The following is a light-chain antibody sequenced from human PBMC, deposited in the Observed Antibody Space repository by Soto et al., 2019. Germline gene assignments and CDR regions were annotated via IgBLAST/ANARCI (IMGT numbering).Light chain of an antibody. Sequence: QSVLTQPASVSGSPGQSITISCTGTSSEVGGYNYVSWYQQHPGKAPKLMIYDVSNRPSGVSNRFSGSKSGNTASLTISGLQAEDEADYYCCSYAGSSTLYVFGTGTKVTVL. J-gene: IGLJ1*01. V-gene: IGLV2-14*01. CDR2: DVS. CDR3: CSYAGSSTLYV. CDR1: SSEVGGYNY.